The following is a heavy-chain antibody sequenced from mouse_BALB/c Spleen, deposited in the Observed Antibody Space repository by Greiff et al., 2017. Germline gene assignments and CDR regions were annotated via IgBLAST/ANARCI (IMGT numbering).Heavy chain of an antibody. CDR3: ARRSPHWYFDV. CDR1: GYTFTSYW. CDR2: IDPSDSYT. Sequence: QVQLQQSGAELVKPGASVKLSCKASGYTFTSYWMHWVKQRPGQGLEWIGEIDPSDSYTNYNQKFKGKATLTVDKSSSTAYMQLSSLTSEDSAVYYCARRSPHWYFDVWGAGTTVTVSS. J-gene: IGHJ1*01. V-gene: IGHV1-69*02.